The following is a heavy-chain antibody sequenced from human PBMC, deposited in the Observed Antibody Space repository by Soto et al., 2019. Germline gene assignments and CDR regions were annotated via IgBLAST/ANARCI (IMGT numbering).Heavy chain of an antibody. CDR1: EFAFSSYW. V-gene: IGHV3-7*05. CDR3: ARDVSPGSSAVYFDAFDI. Sequence: EVQLVESGGGLVQPGGSLTLSCAASEFAFSSYWMTWVRQAPGKGLEWVANIRKDGSQRSYLYSVRGRVTISIDNSKKSLYLQMNILRAEDTALYFCARDVSPGSSAVYFDAFDIRGQVTMVTVSS. CDR2: IRKDGSQR. J-gene: IGHJ3*02. D-gene: IGHD3-10*01.